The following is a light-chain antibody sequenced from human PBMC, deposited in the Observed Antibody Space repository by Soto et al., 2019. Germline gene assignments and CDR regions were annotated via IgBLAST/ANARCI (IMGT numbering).Light chain of an antibody. V-gene: IGLV2-8*01. CDR1: SSDVGGYNY. J-gene: IGLJ2*01. CDR2: EVS. CDR3: SSYAGSNNLGV. Sequence: QSALTQPPSASGSPGQSVTISCTGTSSDVGGYNYVSWYQQHPGTALKLMIYEVSKRPSGVPDRFSGSKSGNTASLTVSGLQAEDEADYYCSSYAGSNNLGVFGGGTKVTVL.